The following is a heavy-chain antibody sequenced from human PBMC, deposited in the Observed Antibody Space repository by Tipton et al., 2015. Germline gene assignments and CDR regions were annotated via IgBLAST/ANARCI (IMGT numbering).Heavy chain of an antibody. CDR3: ARVDYGDYVHYFDY. CDR1: GGSFSGYY. CDR2: IKYSGST. Sequence: TLSLTCAVYGGSFSGYYWSWIPQPPRKGLEGVGEIKYSGSTNYNPSLKSRVTISVDQSKNQFSLKLSSVTAADTAVYYCARVDYGDYVHYFDYWGQGTLVTVSS. V-gene: IGHV4-34*01. J-gene: IGHJ4*02. D-gene: IGHD4-17*01.